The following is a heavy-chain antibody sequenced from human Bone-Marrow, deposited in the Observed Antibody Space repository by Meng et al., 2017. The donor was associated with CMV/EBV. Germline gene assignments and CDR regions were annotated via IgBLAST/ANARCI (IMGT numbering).Heavy chain of an antibody. CDR3: ATGWLTIPPYYGMDV. J-gene: IGHJ6*02. CDR1: GGTFSSYT. D-gene: IGHD3-10*01. Sequence: SGGTFSSYTISWVRQAPGQGLEWMGRIIPILGIANYAQKFQGRVTITADKSTSTAYMELSSLRSEDTAVYYCATGWLTIPPYYGMDVWGQGTTVTVSS. V-gene: IGHV1-69*02. CDR2: IIPILGIA.